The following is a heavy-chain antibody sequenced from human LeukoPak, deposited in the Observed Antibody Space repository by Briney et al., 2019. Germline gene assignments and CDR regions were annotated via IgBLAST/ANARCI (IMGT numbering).Heavy chain of an antibody. Sequence: PGGSLRLSCGASGFTFSSYAMNWVRQAQGKEREWVSSVTGNTGNTYVAEPVKGRFTISRDNSRNTLYLQMNTLRAEDTAIYYCAKGTLGSCAGSRCYPFDHWGQGALVTVSS. D-gene: IGHD2-8*02. J-gene: IGHJ4*02. V-gene: IGHV3-23*01. CDR1: GFTFSSYA. CDR2: VTGNTGNT. CDR3: AKGTLGSCAGSRCYPFDH.